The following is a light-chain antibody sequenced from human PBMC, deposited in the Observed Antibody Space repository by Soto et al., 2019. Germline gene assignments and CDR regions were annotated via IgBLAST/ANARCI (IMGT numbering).Light chain of an antibody. CDR2: LNSDGSH. CDR3: QTWGTGPWV. CDR1: SGHSSYA. Sequence: QLVLTQSPSASASLGASVKLTRTLSSGHSSYAIAWHQQQPEKGPRYLMKLNSDGSHSKGDGIPDSFSGSSSGAERYLAISSLQSEDEADYYCQTWGTGPWVFGGGTKVTVL. J-gene: IGLJ3*02. V-gene: IGLV4-69*01.